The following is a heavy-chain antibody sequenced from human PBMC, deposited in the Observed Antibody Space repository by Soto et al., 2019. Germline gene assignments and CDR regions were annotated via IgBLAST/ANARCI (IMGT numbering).Heavy chain of an antibody. CDR3: ARHSIRYYDS. Sequence: ETLSLTCTVPGGSISSGDYYWAWVRQPPGKGPEWIGSIYYSGTTYYNPSLKSRVIISSDMSKNHFSLRLTSVTAADTAVYSCARHSIRYYDSWGRGTLVTVSS. J-gene: IGHJ5*02. CDR2: IYYSGTT. D-gene: IGHD3-16*01. V-gene: IGHV4-39*01. CDR1: GGSISSGDYY.